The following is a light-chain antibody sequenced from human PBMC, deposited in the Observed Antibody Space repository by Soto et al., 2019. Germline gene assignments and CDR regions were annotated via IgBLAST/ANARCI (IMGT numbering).Light chain of an antibody. J-gene: IGLJ2*01. V-gene: IGLV2-23*03. CDR1: SSDVGSYHL. CDR3: CSYAGFSTFVV. CDR2: EGS. Sequence: SALTQPASVSGSPGQSITISCTGTSSDVGSYHLVSWYQHHPGKVPKLIIYEGSKRPSGISSRFSGSKSGNTASLTISGLQAEDEADYHCCSYAGFSTFVVFGGGTKVTVL.